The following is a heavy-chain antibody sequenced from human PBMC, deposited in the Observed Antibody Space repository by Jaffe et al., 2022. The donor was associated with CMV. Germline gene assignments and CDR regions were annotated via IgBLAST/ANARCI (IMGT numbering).Heavy chain of an antibody. CDR3: TTGDSANKIDH. CDR1: GFTFRDNI. Sequence: EVQLVESGGDLVEPGRSLRLSCTTSGFTFRDNIISWVREAPGKGLEWVGVNTGTVAGDRTGYAASVKDRFTISRDDSKSTAYLQMNSLKLEDTGVYYCTTGDSANKIDHWGQGTLVTVSS. J-gene: IGHJ4*02. CDR2: NTGTVAGDRT. D-gene: IGHD3-10*01. V-gene: IGHV3-49*04.